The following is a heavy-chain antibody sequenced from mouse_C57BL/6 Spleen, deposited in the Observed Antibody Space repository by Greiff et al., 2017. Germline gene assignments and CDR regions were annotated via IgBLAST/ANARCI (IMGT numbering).Heavy chain of an antibody. J-gene: IGHJ4*01. V-gene: IGHV1-9*01. Sequence: QVQLKESGAELMKPGASVKLSCKATGYTFTGYWIEWVKQRPGHGLEWIGEILPGSGSTNYNEKFKGKATFTADTSSNTAYMQLSSLTTEDSAIYYCARWWYYGSSLYYAMDYWGQGTSVTVSS. D-gene: IGHD1-1*01. CDR1: GYTFTGYW. CDR3: ARWWYYGSSLYYAMDY. CDR2: ILPGSGST.